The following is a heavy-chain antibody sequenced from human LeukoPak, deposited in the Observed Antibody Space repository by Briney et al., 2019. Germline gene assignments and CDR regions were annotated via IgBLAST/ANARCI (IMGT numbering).Heavy chain of an antibody. CDR3: AKSGLVKANYFDY. J-gene: IGHJ4*02. Sequence: GGSLRLSCAASGFTFSSYAMHWVRQAPGKGLEWVAVISYDGSNKYYADSVKGRFTISRDNSKNTLYLQMNSLRAEDTAVYYCAKSGLVKANYFDYWGQGTLVTVSS. CDR2: ISYDGSNK. V-gene: IGHV3-30-3*02. CDR1: GFTFSSYA. D-gene: IGHD6-6*01.